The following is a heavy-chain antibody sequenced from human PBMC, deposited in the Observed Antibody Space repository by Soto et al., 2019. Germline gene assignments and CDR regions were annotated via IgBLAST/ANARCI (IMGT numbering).Heavy chain of an antibody. V-gene: IGHV3-74*01. CDR2: INSDGSST. J-gene: IGHJ6*03. CDR1: GFTFSNHC. D-gene: IGHD3-10*01. Sequence: PGGSLRLSCTASGFTFSNHCMSWVSQAPGKGLVWVSRINSDGSSTSYADSVKGRFTISKDNAKNTLYLQMNSLRAEDAAVYYCARERTFGENNHNYMDVWGTGITVTVSS. CDR3: ARERTFGENNHNYMDV.